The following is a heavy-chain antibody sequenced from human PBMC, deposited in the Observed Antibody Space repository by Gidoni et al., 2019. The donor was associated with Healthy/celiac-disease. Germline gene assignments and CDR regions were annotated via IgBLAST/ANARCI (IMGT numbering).Heavy chain of an antibody. CDR1: GYTFNSYG. Sequence: QVPLVQSGAEVTNPTAAVTMSCKGSGYTFNSYGVNGVRQAPGQGLEWMGWTNPNNGNTNVAQTFQGRVTMTKDPSTRTSYMGLRSLRSDDTAVYYCARGFGVVTPYYFDYWGQGTLVTVSS. V-gene: IGHV1-18*01. D-gene: IGHD3-3*01. J-gene: IGHJ4*02. CDR3: ARGFGVVTPYYFDY. CDR2: TNPNNGNT.